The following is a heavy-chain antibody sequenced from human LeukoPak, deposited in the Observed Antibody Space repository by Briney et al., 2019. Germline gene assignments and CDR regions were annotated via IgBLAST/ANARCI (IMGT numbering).Heavy chain of an antibody. CDR3: ARVHYYYDSSGYYYGHYFDY. CDR2: IYYSGST. J-gene: IGHJ4*02. CDR1: GGSISSSSYY. Sequence: SETLSLTCTVSGGSISSSSYYWGWIRQPPGKGLEWIGYIYYSGSTNYNPSLKSRVTISVDTSKNQFSLKLSSVTAADTAVYYCARVHYYYDSSGYYYGHYFDYWGQRTLVTVSS. D-gene: IGHD3-22*01. V-gene: IGHV4-61*05.